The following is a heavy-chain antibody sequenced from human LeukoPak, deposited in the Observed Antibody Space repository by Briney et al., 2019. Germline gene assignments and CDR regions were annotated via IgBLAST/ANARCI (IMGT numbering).Heavy chain of an antibody. Sequence: GGSLRLSCAASGFTFSSHNMNWVRQAPGKGLEWVSSISISSSYIYYADSVKGRFTISRDNAKSSLFLQMNSLRAEDTAVYYCAKDSRYCSTTSCSDFDYWGQGTLVTVSS. CDR1: GFTFSSHN. J-gene: IGHJ4*02. D-gene: IGHD2-2*01. CDR3: AKDSRYCSTTSCSDFDY. V-gene: IGHV3-21*01. CDR2: ISISSSYI.